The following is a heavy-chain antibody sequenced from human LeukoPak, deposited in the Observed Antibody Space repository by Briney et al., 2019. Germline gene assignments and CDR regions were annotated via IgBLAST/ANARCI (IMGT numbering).Heavy chain of an antibody. J-gene: IGHJ3*02. V-gene: IGHV1-2*02. CDR3: AREGSSGQDWYAFDI. Sequence: ASVRVSFKASGFTFSGYYVQWVRQAPGQGLEGVGWMNFNNGGTRYAPKFQGRVTMTRDTSISTAYMELNSLRSDDTAMYYCAREGSSGQDWYAFDIWGQETMVTVSS. D-gene: IGHD5-12*01. CDR1: GFTFSGYY. CDR2: MNFNNGGT.